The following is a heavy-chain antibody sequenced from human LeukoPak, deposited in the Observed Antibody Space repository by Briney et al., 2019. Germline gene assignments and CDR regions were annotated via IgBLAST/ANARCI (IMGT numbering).Heavy chain of an antibody. D-gene: IGHD1-14*01. V-gene: IGHV3-33*01. CDR1: GFTFGGYG. J-gene: IGHJ4*02. Sequence: GGSLRLSRAGSGFTFGGYGMHWFRQTPAKGLGWVAVIAYDGSRAFYADSVKGRFTISRDNSKNTMSVQMDDLRAEDTAVYYCTRYNNDHFDYWGQGTLVTVSS. CDR2: IAYDGSRA. CDR3: TRYNNDHFDY.